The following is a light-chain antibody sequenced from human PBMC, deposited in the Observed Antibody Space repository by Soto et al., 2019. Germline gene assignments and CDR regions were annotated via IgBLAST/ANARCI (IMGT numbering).Light chain of an antibody. Sequence: VLTQPPSVSGAPGQRVTISCTGSSSNIGAGYDVHWYQQLPGTAPKLIIYGNSNRPSGVPDRFSGSKSGTSASLAITGLQAEDEADYYCQSYDSSLVGVVFGGGTKLTVL. CDR1: SSNIGAGYD. J-gene: IGLJ2*01. CDR2: GNS. V-gene: IGLV1-40*01. CDR3: QSYDSSLVGVV.